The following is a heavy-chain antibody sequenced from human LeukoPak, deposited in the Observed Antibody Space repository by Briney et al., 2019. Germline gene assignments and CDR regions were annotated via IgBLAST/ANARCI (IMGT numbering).Heavy chain of an antibody. J-gene: IGHJ4*02. Sequence: GGSLRLSCSASGFTFSSYAMHWVRQAPGKGLEYVSAISSNGGSTYYADSVKGRFTISRDNSENTLYLQMSSLRAEDTAVYYCVKVAVAGKVSFDYWGQGTLVTVSS. V-gene: IGHV3-64D*06. CDR2: ISSNGGST. CDR1: GFTFSSYA. CDR3: VKVAVAGKVSFDY. D-gene: IGHD6-19*01.